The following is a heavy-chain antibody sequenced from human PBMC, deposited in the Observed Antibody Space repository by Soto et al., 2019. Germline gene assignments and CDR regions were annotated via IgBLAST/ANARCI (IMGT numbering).Heavy chain of an antibody. J-gene: IGHJ6*02. V-gene: IGHV3-48*01. CDR1: RVAFSSYS. D-gene: IGHD3-10*01. Sequence: PGGSLRLSCAASRVAFSSYSMNGVRQATGRGLEWISYITSSSGTIYYADSVRGRFTISRDNAKNLLYLQMDSLRAEDTAVYYCVRQGFGPLHGLVDVWGQGTTVTVSS. CDR2: ITSSSGTI. CDR3: VRQGFGPLHGLVDV.